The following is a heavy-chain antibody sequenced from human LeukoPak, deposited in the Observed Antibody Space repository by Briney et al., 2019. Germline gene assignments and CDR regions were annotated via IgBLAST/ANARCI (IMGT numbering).Heavy chain of an antibody. CDR1: GGSFSGYY. V-gene: IGHV4-34*01. Sequence: SETLSLTCAVYGGSFSGYYWSWIRQPPGKGLELIGEINHSGSTNYNPSLKSRDTISVDTSKNQFSLELSSVTAADTAVYYCARDYYYDSSGYYYYFDYWGQGTLVTVSS. CDR3: ARDYYYDSSGYYYYFDY. D-gene: IGHD3-22*01. CDR2: INHSGST. J-gene: IGHJ4*02.